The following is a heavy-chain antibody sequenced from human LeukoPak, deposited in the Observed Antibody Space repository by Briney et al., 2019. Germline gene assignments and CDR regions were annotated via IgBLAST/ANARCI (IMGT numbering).Heavy chain of an antibody. CDR3: ARDLAILGVVIEYYFDY. Sequence: ASVKVSCKASGYTFTGYYMHWVRQAPGQGLEWVGWINPNSGGTNYAQKFQGRVTMTRHTSISTAYMELSRLRSDDTAVYYCARDLAILGVVIEYYFDYWGQGTLVTVSS. CDR2: INPNSGGT. CDR1: GYTFTGYY. J-gene: IGHJ4*02. D-gene: IGHD3-3*01. V-gene: IGHV1-2*02.